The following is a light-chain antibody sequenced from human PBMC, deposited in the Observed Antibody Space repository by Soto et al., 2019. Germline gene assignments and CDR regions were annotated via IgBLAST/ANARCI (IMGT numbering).Light chain of an antibody. V-gene: IGKV3-11*01. CDR1: QSVSSY. CDR2: YAS. CDR3: QQRSNWPPT. J-gene: IGKJ4*01. Sequence: EIVLTQSPATLSLSPGERATLSCRASQSVSSYLAWYQQKPGQAPRLLIYYASNRATVIPARFSGSGSGTDFTLTISSLEPEDFAVYYCQQRSNWPPTFGGGTKVEIK.